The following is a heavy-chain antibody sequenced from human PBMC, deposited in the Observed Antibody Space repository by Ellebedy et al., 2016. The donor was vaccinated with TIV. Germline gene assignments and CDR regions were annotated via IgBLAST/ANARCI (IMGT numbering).Heavy chain of an antibody. D-gene: IGHD2-21*02. V-gene: IGHV3-30*18. CDR1: GFTFENYD. CDR2: ISYDGSDK. J-gene: IGHJ4*02. Sequence: GGSLRLSXAASGFTFENYDMHWVRQAPGKGLEWVARISYDGSDKYYADSVKGRSTISRVNSKNTVYLQMNSLRTDDTAVYYCAKLQGPAYCGGDCSYWGQGTLVTVSS. CDR3: AKLQGPAYCGGDCSY.